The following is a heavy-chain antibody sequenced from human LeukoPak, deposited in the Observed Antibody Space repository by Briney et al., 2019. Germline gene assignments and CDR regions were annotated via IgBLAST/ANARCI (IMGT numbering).Heavy chain of an antibody. CDR1: GFTFSNAW. Sequence: PGGSPRLSCAASGFTFSNAWMSWVRQAPGKGLEWVGRIKSKTDGGTTDYAAPVKGRFTISRDDSKNTLYLQMNSLKTEDTAVYYCTTDQRSYKPLDYCGQGTLVTVSS. V-gene: IGHV3-15*01. J-gene: IGHJ4*02. D-gene: IGHD1-26*01. CDR3: TTDQRSYKPLDY. CDR2: IKSKTDGGTT.